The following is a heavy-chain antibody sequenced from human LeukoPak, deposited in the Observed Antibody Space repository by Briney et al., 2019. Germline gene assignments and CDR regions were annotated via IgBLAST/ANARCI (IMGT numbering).Heavy chain of an antibody. V-gene: IGHV4-34*01. CDR2: INHSGST. J-gene: IGHJ4*02. D-gene: IGHD3-22*01. CDR3: ARRGYYYDSSGYYYAVLGY. CDR1: GGSFSGYY. Sequence: SETLSLTCAVYGGSFSGYYWSWIRQPPGKGLEWIGEINHSGSTNYNPSLKSRVTISVDTSKNQFSLKLSSVTAADTAVYYCARRGYYYDSSGYYYAVLGYWGQGTLVTVSS.